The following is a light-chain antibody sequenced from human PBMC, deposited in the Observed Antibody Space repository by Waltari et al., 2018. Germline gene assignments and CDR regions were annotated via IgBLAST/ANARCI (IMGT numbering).Light chain of an antibody. V-gene: IGKV1-5*03. Sequence: DIQITQSPSTLSASVGARCTITCRASQSISNWLAWYQQKPGKAPKLLIYKASTLESGVPSRFSGSGSGTEFTLTISSLQPDDFATYYCQQYNSYSLLTFGGGTKVEIK. CDR2: KAS. CDR1: QSISNW. CDR3: QQYNSYSLLT. J-gene: IGKJ4*01.